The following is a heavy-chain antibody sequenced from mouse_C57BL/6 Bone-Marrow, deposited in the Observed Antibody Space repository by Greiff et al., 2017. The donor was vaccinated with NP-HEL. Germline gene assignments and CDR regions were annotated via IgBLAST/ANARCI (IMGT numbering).Heavy chain of an antibody. V-gene: IGHV5-6*01. CDR2: ISSGGSYT. CDR3: ARREMDY. J-gene: IGHJ4*01. CDR1: GFTFSSYG. Sequence: EVQVVESGGDLVKPGGSLKLSCAASGFTFSSYGMSWVRQTPDKRLEWVATISSGGSYTYYPDSVKGRFTSSRDNAKNTLYLQMSSLKSEDTAMYYCARREMDYWGQGTSVTVSS.